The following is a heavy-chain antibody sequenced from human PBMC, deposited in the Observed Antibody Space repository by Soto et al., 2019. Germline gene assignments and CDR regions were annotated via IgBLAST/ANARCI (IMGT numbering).Heavy chain of an antibody. CDR1: GFIFTSYT. J-gene: IGHJ2*01. V-gene: IGHV3-30*04. CDR2: ISSDGRNK. Sequence: VQLVESGGGVVQPGRSLRLSCAASGFIFTSYTMHWVRQAPGKGLEWVTVISSDGRNKYYADSVKGRFTISRDNSKNTLYLQMNSLRAEDTTVYYCARDVTQGWYFDLWGRGTLVTVSS. CDR3: ARDVTQGWYFDL. D-gene: IGHD2-21*02.